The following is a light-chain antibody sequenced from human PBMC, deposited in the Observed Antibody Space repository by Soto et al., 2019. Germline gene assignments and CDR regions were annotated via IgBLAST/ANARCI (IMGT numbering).Light chain of an antibody. CDR3: QQSYSNPLT. CDR2: SAS. V-gene: IGKV1-39*01. Sequence: EIQVTQSPSSLSASVGDRVTISCRTSQIINTYLNWYQQKPGQAPNLLIYSASTLQSGVPSRFTGSGYGIDFTLTISSLQPEDFAVYFCQQSYSNPLTFGGGTKVDIK. J-gene: IGKJ4*01. CDR1: QIINTY.